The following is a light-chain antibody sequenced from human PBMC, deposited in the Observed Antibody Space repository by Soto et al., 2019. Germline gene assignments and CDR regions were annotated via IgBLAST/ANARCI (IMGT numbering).Light chain of an antibody. V-gene: IGKV3-15*01. CDR1: QSVSSN. CDR3: AQYNNWPTKK. CDR2: GAS. Sequence: ELVMTRSPATWSASSAARPTISWRASQSVSSNLAWYQQKPGQAPRLLIYGASTRATGIPARFSGSGSGTEFTLTISSLQSEDFAGYCCAQYNNWPTKKFGQGTKVDSK. J-gene: IGKJ1*01.